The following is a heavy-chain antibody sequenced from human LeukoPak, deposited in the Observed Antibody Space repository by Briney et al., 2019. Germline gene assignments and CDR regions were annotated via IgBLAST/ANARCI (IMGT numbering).Heavy chain of an antibody. CDR2: TRNSSVI. Sequence: GGSLRLSCAASGFTFRTYGMSWVRQAPGKGLEWVSSTRNSSVIFYGDSVKGRFSVSRDNAKNSLYLQMNSLRVEDTAMYYCARGDGISHWGQGTLVTVSS. V-gene: IGHV3-48*01. CDR1: GFTFRTYG. J-gene: IGHJ4*02. D-gene: IGHD3-9*01. CDR3: ARGDGISH.